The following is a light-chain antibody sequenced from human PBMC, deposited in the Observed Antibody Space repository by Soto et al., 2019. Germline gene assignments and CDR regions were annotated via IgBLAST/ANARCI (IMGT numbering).Light chain of an antibody. Sequence: QSVLTQPPSASGTPGQRVTISCSGSSSNIGSNTVNWYQQLPGTAPKLLIYSNNQRPSGVPDRFSGSKSGTSASLAISGHQSEDEADYYCAAWDDSLNAYYVFGTGTKVTVL. V-gene: IGLV1-44*01. CDR1: SSNIGSNT. J-gene: IGLJ1*01. CDR2: SNN. CDR3: AAWDDSLNAYYV.